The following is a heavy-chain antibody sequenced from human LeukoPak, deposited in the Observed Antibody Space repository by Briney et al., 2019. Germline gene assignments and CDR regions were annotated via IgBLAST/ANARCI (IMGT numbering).Heavy chain of an antibody. V-gene: IGHV3-20*01. D-gene: IGHD6-19*01. CDR3: ARDEAEVYSSGWYNY. CDR1: GFTLDDYG. Sequence: GGSLRLSCAASGFTLDDYGMSWVRQAPGKGLEWVSGINWNGGSTGYADSVKGRFTISRDNAKNSLYLQMNSLRAEDTALYHCARDEAEVYSSGWYNYWGQGTLVTVSS. CDR2: INWNGGST. J-gene: IGHJ4*02.